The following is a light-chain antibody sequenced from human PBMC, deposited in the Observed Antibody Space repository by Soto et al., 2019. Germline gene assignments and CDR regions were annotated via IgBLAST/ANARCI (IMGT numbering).Light chain of an antibody. CDR2: GAS. Sequence: EILLTQSPGTLSLSPGERVTLSCRASQGVGNNYLAWYQQKPGQAPRLLVHGASNRATGIPDRFSGSGSETDFTLTISRLEPEDFAVYYCQQYATSPLTFGQGTKVEFK. V-gene: IGKV3-20*01. CDR3: QQYATSPLT. J-gene: IGKJ1*01. CDR1: QGVGNNY.